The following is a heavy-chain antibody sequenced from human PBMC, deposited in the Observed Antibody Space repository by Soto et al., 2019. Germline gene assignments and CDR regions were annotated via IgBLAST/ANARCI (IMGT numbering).Heavy chain of an antibody. V-gene: IGHV4-39*01. Sequence: SETLSLTSPVSGGSISSSSYYWGWIRQPPGKGLEWIGSIYYSGSTYYNPSLKSRVTISVDTSKNQFSLKLSSVTAADTAVYYCARHGMFYDNWFDPWGQGTLVTAPQ. CDR3: ARHGMFYDNWFDP. J-gene: IGHJ5*02. CDR2: IYYSGST. D-gene: IGHD3-10*02. CDR1: GGSISSSSYY.